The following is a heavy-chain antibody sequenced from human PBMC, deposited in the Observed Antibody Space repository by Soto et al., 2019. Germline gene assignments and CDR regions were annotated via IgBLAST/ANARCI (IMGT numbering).Heavy chain of an antibody. J-gene: IGHJ3*02. CDR2: INSDGSST. V-gene: IGHV3-74*01. Sequence: EVQLVESGGGLVQPGGSLRLSCAASGFTFSSYWMHWVRQAPGKGLVWVSRINSDGSSTSYADSVKGRFTISRDNAKNXLYLQMNSLRAEDTAVYYCARADDDQVRGKVGAFDIWGQGTMVTVSS. D-gene: IGHD2-2*01. CDR1: GFTFSSYW. CDR3: ARADDDQVRGKVGAFDI.